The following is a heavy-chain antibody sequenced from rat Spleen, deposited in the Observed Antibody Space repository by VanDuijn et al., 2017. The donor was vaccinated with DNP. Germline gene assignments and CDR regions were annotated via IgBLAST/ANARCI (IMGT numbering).Heavy chain of an antibody. CDR1: GFSLTTYS. J-gene: IGHJ3*01. V-gene: IGHV2-16*01. CDR2: MWYDGDT. D-gene: IGHD1-5*01. CDR3: ARSRYNYVGWFAY. Sequence: QVQLKESGPNMVQPSQTLSLTCTVSGFSLTTYSVSWVRQPSGKGPEWMGKMWYDGDTAYNSALKSRLSISRDTSKSQVFLKMNSVQTDDTAMYFCARSRYNYVGWFAYWGQGTLVTVSS.